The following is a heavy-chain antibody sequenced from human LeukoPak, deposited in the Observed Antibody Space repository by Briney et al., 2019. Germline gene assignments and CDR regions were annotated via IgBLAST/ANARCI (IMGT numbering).Heavy chain of an antibody. V-gene: IGHV3-7*03. D-gene: IGHD6-19*01. CDR2: IKQDGSEK. J-gene: IGHJ4*02. CDR3: ARDLAVAGTGSDY. CDR1: GFTFSSYW. Sequence: PGGSLRLSCAASGFTFSSYWMSWVRQAPGKGLEWVANIKQDGSEKYYVDSVKGRLTISRDNAKNSLYLQMNSLRAEDTAVYYCARDLAVAGTGSDYWGQGTLVTVSS.